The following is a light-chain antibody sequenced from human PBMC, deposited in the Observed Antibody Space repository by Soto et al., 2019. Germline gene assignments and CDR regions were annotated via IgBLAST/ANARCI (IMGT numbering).Light chain of an antibody. J-gene: IGKJ4*01. CDR2: AVN. Sequence: DIQMTQSPSFVSAAVGDRVTITCRASEDISNWLAWYQQKPGKAPKLLISAVNSLQDGVPSRFSGSRSGTRYTLTITNLQPEDFATYHCQHAHGLPLSFGGGTRVDIK. V-gene: IGKV1D-12*01. CDR3: QHAHGLPLS. CDR1: EDISNW.